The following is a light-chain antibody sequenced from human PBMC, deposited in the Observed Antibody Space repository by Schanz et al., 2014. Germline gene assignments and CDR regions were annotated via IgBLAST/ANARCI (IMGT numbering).Light chain of an antibody. J-gene: IGLJ1*01. CDR3: SSYAGINSFV. CDR2: EVS. Sequence: QSALTQPPSASGSPGQSVTISCTGTSSDVGGPEYVSWYQQHPGKAPKIMIYEVSKRPSGVPERFSGSRSGNTASLTVSGLQAKDEADYYCSSYAGINSFVFGTGTKLT. CDR1: SSDVGGPEY. V-gene: IGLV2-8*01.